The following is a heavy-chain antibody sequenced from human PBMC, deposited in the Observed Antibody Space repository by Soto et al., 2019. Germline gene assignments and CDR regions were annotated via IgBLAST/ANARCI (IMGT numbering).Heavy chain of an antibody. CDR1: GGSISSYY. J-gene: IGHJ4*02. CDR3: ARHNYGSGSTYFDY. Sequence: SETLSLTCTVAGGSISSYYWSWIRQPPGKGLEWIGYIYYSGSTNYNPSLKSRVTISVDTSKNQFSLKLNSMTAADTAVYYCARHNYGSGSTYFDYWGQGTLVTSPQ. D-gene: IGHD3-10*01. CDR2: IYYSGST. V-gene: IGHV4-59*08.